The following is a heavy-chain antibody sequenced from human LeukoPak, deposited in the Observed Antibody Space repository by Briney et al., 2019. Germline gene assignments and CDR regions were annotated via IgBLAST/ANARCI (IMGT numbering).Heavy chain of an antibody. D-gene: IGHD4-17*01. CDR3: TRSLTTTVTTRFDP. J-gene: IGHJ5*02. Sequence: GESLKISCKGSRYSFTNSWISWVRQMPGKGLEWMGRIDPSDSYTNYSPSFQGHATMSADKSTSTVYLQWSSLKASDTAMYYCTRSLTTTVTTRFDPWGQGTLVTV. V-gene: IGHV5-10-1*01. CDR1: RYSFTNSW. CDR2: IDPSDSYT.